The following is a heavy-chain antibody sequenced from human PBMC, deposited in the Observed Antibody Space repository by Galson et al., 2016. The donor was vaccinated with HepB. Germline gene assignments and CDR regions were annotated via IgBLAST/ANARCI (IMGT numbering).Heavy chain of an antibody. CDR2: IRSGSSYT. CDR3: AKGVPTGGAFDY. V-gene: IGHV3-11*05. Sequence: SLRLSCAASGFIFSDYCMNWIRQAPGKGLEWVSNIRSGSSYTDYADSVKGRFTISRDNARNSLYLKMNSLRVEDTAIYYCAKGVPTGGAFDYWGQGTLVTVSS. D-gene: IGHD1-26*01. CDR1: GFIFSDYC. J-gene: IGHJ4*02.